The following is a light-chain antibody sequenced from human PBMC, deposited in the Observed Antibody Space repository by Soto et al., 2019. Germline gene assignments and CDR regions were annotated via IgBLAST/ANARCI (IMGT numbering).Light chain of an antibody. Sequence: QSALTQPASVSGSPEQSITISCTGTSSDVGAYNLVSWYQQHPGKAPRLIIYEGSKRPSGISHRFSGSKSDNTASLTISGLRAEDEAHYHCCSYAGSGTYVFGSGTKVTVL. V-gene: IGLV2-23*01. CDR3: CSYAGSGTYV. J-gene: IGLJ1*01. CDR2: EGS. CDR1: SSDVGAYNL.